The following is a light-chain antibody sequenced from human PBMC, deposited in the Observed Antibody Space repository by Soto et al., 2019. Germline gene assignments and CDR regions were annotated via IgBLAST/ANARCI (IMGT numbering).Light chain of an antibody. CDR3: QQYVSSVT. CDR2: GAS. V-gene: IGKV3-20*01. CDR1: QSVDSSF. J-gene: IGKJ1*01. Sequence: DIVLTQSPGSLSLSPGERATLSCRASQSVDSSFFAWYQQKPGQAPRLLIYGASKRATCTPDRFSGSGSGTDFMLTITRLEPEDFAVYYCQQYVSSVTFGQGTKVEIK.